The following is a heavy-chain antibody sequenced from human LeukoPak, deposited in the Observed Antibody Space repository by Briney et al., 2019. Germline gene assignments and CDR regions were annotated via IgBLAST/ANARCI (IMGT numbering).Heavy chain of an antibody. CDR1: GGSISSGGYY. CDR2: IYYSGST. Sequence: SETLSLTCTVSGGSISSGGYYWSWIRQHPGKGLEWIGYIYYSGSTYYNPSLKSRVTISVDTSKNQFSLKLSSVTAADTAVYYCARVTPGLRFLEWLSEHNYYMDVWGKGTTVTVPS. V-gene: IGHV4-31*03. CDR3: ARVTPGLRFLEWLSEHNYYMDV. D-gene: IGHD3-3*01. J-gene: IGHJ6*03.